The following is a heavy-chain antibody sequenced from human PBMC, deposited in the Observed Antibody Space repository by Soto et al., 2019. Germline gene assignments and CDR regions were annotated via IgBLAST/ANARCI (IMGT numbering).Heavy chain of an antibody. J-gene: IGHJ4*02. Sequence: ASAKVSCKASGYTFASNSMRWVRQAPRQGLEWMGIINPSGGNTNYAQKLQGRVTMTTDTSTSTAYMELSSLRSEDTAVYYCASSPPPVLRYFDWTFDYWGQGTLVTVSS. CDR1: GYTFASNS. V-gene: IGHV1-46*01. CDR3: ASSPPPVLRYFDWTFDY. CDR2: INPSGGNT. D-gene: IGHD3-9*01.